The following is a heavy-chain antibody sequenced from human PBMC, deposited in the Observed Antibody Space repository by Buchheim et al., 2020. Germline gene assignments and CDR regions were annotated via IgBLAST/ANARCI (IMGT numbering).Heavy chain of an antibody. CDR3: AGVSFQMTMIVVVTNYYFDY. V-gene: IGHV4-31*03. J-gene: IGHJ4*02. CDR1: GGSISSGGYY. D-gene: IGHD3-22*01. Sequence: QVQLQESGPGLVKPSQTLSLTCTVSGGSISSGGYYWSWIRQHPGKGLEWIGYIYYSGSTYYNPSLQSRVTISVDTSKNQFSRKLSSVTATDTAVYYCAGVSFQMTMIVVVTNYYFDYWGQGTL. CDR2: IYYSGST.